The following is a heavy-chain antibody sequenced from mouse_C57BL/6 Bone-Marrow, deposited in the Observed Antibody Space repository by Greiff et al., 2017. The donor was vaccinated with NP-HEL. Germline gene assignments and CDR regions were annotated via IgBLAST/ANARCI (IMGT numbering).Heavy chain of an antibody. CDR1: GYTFTSYG. CDR2: IYPRSGNT. D-gene: IGHD2-4*01. Sequence: QVQLKESGAELARPGASVKLSCKASGYTFTSYGISWVKQRTGQGLEWIGEIYPRSGNTYYNEKFKGKATLTADKSSSTAYMELRSLTSEDSAVYFCARKGLRHFDYWGQGTTLTVSS. J-gene: IGHJ2*01. CDR3: ARKGLRHFDY. V-gene: IGHV1-81*01.